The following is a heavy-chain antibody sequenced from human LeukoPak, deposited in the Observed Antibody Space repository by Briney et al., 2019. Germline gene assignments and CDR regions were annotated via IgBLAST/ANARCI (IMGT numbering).Heavy chain of an antibody. Sequence: SGGSLRLSCTASGFTFSSYSLNWLRQAPGKGLEWVSSISSSSSYIYYADSVKGRFTISRDNAKNSLYLQMNSLRAEDTAVYYCAKTYYDFWSGYSRESYYYMDVWGKGTTVTVSS. CDR3: AKTYYDFWSGYSRESYYYMDV. J-gene: IGHJ6*03. D-gene: IGHD3-3*01. CDR1: GFTFSSYS. V-gene: IGHV3-21*01. CDR2: ISSSSSYI.